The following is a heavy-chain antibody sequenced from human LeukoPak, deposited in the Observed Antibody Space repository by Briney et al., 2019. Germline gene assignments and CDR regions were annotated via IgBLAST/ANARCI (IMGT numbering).Heavy chain of an antibody. CDR3: AKDLGDGYNHGYFDY. CDR1: GFTVSSNY. V-gene: IGHV3-66*01. Sequence: PGGSLRLSCAASGFTVSSNYMSWVRQAPGKGLEWVSVIYSGGSTYYAGSVKGRFTISRDNSKNTLYLQMNSLRAEDTAVYYCAKDLGDGYNHGYFDYWGQGTLVTVSS. J-gene: IGHJ4*02. D-gene: IGHD5-24*01. CDR2: IYSGGST.